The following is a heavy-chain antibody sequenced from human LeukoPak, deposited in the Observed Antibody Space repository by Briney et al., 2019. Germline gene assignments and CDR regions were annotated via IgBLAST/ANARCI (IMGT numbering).Heavy chain of an antibody. CDR1: GGSISTYY. CDR2: IYYSGST. J-gene: IGHJ5*02. Sequence: SETLSLTCTVSGGSISTYYWSWVRQSPGKGLEWIGYIYYSGSTTYNPSRKSRVTISVDTSKNQFSLKMNSVTAADTAVYYCARIGQQWLVGWFDPWGQGTLVTVSS. V-gene: IGHV4-59*01. CDR3: ARIGQQWLVGWFDP. D-gene: IGHD6-19*01.